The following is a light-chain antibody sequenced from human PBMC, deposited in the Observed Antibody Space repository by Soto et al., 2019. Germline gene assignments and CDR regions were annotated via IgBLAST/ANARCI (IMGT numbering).Light chain of an antibody. CDR2: DAS. V-gene: IGKV3-11*01. Sequence: EIVLTQSPATLFLSPGERATLSCRASQSVSSYLAWYQQKPGQSPRLLIYDASNRATGIPARFSGSGSGTDFTLTISSLEPEDFAVYYCQQRRNWPFTFGQGTRLEIK. CDR1: QSVSSY. CDR3: QQRRNWPFT. J-gene: IGKJ5*01.